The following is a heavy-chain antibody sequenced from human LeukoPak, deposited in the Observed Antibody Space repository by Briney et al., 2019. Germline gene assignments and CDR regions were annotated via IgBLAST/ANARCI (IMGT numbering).Heavy chain of an antibody. Sequence: PSETLSLTCAVYGGSSSGYYWRWVRQPPGKGVEWVGEINNSGSTNYHPSLKSRVTISVDTSNNQFSLKLSSLPAADTAVYYCARGLLTGYSSSWYVGSYNWFDPWGQGTLVTVSS. CDR3: ARGLLTGYSSSWYVGSYNWFDP. CDR2: INNSGST. CDR1: GGSSSGYY. V-gene: IGHV4-34*01. J-gene: IGHJ5*02. D-gene: IGHD6-13*01.